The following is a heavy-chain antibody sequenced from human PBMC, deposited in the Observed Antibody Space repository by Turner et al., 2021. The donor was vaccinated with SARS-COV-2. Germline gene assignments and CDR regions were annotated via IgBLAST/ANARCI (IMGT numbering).Heavy chain of an antibody. CDR2: FDPEDGET. V-gene: IGHV1-24*01. CDR3: ATGYQLRVNWFDP. J-gene: IGHJ5*02. Sequence: QVQLVQSGPEVKKPGASVKVSCKISGYTLTELSMYWVRQAPGKGLEGMGGFDPEDGETIYAQNFQGRVTMTEDTSTDTAYMELSSLRSEDTAVYFCATGYQLRVNWFDPWGQGTLVTVSS. D-gene: IGHD2-2*01. CDR1: GYTLTELS.